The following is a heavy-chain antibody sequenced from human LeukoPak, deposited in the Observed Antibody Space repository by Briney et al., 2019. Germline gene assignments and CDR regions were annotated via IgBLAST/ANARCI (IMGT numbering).Heavy chain of an antibody. J-gene: IGHJ4*02. Sequence: GASVKVSCKVSGYTLTELSMHWVRQAPGKGLEWMGGFDPEDGETIYAQKFQGRVTMSEDTSTDTAYMELSSLRSEDTAVYYCARSGIAYCGGDCYLQPLGYWGQGTLVTVSS. D-gene: IGHD2-21*01. CDR2: FDPEDGET. CDR3: ARSGIAYCGGDCYLQPLGY. CDR1: GYTLTELS. V-gene: IGHV1-24*01.